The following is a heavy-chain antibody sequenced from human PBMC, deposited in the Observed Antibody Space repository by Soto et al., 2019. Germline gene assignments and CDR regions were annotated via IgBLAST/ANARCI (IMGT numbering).Heavy chain of an antibody. CDR3: ARGMIVVVAGDAFDF. CDR2: ISGSGGST. D-gene: IGHD2-21*02. V-gene: IGHV3-23*01. J-gene: IGHJ3*01. Sequence: EVQLLESGGGLVQPGGSLRLSCAASGFTFSSYAMSWVRQAPGKGLEWVSAISGSGGSTYYADSVKGRFTISRDNSKNTLYVQRNRLRAVDTAAYYCARGMIVVVAGDAFDFWGQGTMVTVSS. CDR1: GFTFSSYA.